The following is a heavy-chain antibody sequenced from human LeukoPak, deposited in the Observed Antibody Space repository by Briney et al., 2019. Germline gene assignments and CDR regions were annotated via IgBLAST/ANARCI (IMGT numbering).Heavy chain of an antibody. CDR2: IDPEDGEA. CDR1: GYTFGDYY. V-gene: IGHV1-69-2*01. J-gene: IGHJ4*01. D-gene: IGHD2/OR15-2a*01. CDR3: LIVTFYDRTGYYDH. Sequence: ASVKVSCEASGYTFGDYYMHWLKQAPGKGLEWVGRIDPEDGEAKSAEKFQGRVTLTSDASTETAYMELSSLRSEDTAIYYCLIVTFYDRTGYYDHWGQGTLVTVSA.